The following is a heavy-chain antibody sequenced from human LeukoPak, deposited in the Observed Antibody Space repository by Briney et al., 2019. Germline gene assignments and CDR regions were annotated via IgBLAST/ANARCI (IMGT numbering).Heavy chain of an antibody. CDR3: AKYRTPPPYGLDV. V-gene: IGHV3-64*04. CDR1: GFAFSSSP. D-gene: IGHD5-12*01. CDR2: ISSDGRNA. J-gene: IGHJ6*02. Sequence: PGGSLGLSCSASGFAFSSSPMHWVRQAPGKTLEYVSAISSDGRNAYYADSVKGRFTISRDNSKNTLYLQMNRLRAEDTATYYCAKYRTPPPYGLDVWGQGTTVTVSS.